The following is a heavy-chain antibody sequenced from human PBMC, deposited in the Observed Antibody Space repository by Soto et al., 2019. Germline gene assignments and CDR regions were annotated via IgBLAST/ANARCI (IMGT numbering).Heavy chain of an antibody. CDR3: ARDQYSSSSGRGYYYYYYGMDV. D-gene: IGHD6-6*01. V-gene: IGHV4-59*01. Sequence: QVQLQESGPGLVKPSETLSLTCTVSGGSISSYYWSWIRQPPGKGLEWIGYIYYSGSTNYNPSLKSRVTISVDRSKNQFSLKLSSVTAADTAVYYCARDQYSSSSGRGYYYYYYGMDVWGQGTTVTVSS. CDR2: IYYSGST. J-gene: IGHJ6*02. CDR1: GGSISSYY.